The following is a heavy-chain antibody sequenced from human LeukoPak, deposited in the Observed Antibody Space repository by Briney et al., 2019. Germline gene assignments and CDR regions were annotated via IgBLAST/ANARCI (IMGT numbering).Heavy chain of an antibody. CDR2: IYSGGST. V-gene: IGHV3-53*01. Sequence: GGSLRLSCAASGFTFSSYAMSWVRQAPGKGLEWVSVIYSGGSTYYADSVKGRFTISRDNSKNTLYLQMNSLRAEDTAVCYCARGMGGYSNYYFDYWGQGTLVTVSS. J-gene: IGHJ4*02. D-gene: IGHD4-11*01. CDR1: GFTFSSYA. CDR3: ARGMGGYSNYYFDY.